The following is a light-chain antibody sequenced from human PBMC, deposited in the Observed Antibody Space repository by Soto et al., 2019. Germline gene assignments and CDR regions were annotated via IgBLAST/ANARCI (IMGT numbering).Light chain of an antibody. CDR3: QQRRDWPL. CDR1: QNSGTS. V-gene: IGKV3-11*01. J-gene: IGKJ4*01. Sequence: ETVLTHSPATLSLSPGERATLSCRASQNSGTSLAWYQHKPGQAPRLLIHDASNRATGIPARFSGSGSRNYFTHAIACLEPHVLLVYYCQQRRDWPLFGGGTKVE. CDR2: DAS.